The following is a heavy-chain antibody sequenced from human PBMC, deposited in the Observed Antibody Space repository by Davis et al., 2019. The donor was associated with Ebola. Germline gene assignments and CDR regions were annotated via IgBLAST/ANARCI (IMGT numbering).Heavy chain of an antibody. D-gene: IGHD6-19*01. CDR3: ARETALLRIPVTGTPGGWFDP. Sequence: GESLKIPCAASGFTFSTYAMNWVRQAPGKGPEWVSGIGCSTYYADSVKGRFTISRDNSKNTLYLQMNSLRAEDTAIYYCARETALLRIPVTGTPGGWFDPWGQGTLVTVSS. CDR1: GFTFSTYA. J-gene: IGHJ5*02. CDR2: IGCST. V-gene: IGHV3-23*05.